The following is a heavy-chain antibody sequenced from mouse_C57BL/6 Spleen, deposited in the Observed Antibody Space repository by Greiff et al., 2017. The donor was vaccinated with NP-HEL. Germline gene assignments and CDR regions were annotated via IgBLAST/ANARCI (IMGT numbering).Heavy chain of an antibody. D-gene: IGHD1-1*01. CDR2: IWSGGST. Sequence: QVQLKQSGPGLVQPSQSLSITCTVSGFSLTSYGVHWVRQSPGKGLEWLGVIWSGGSTDYNAAFISRLSISKDNSKSQVFFKMNSLQADDTAIYYCARNPSYYYGSSYDYAMDYWGQGTSVTVSS. V-gene: IGHV2-2*01. CDR1: GFSLTSYG. J-gene: IGHJ4*01. CDR3: ARNPSYYYGSSYDYAMDY.